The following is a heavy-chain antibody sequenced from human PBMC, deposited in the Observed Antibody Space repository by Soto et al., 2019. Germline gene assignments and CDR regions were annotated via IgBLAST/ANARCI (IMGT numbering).Heavy chain of an antibody. CDR2: ISSSSGAI. Sequence: EVQLVESGGGLAQPGGSLRLSCAASGFSLNGYAMNWVRQAPGRGLEWVSYISSSSGAIDYADSVKGRFTVSRDNAKNLLYMQMNSLRAEDTALYYCARDPSVASTFYYYMDVWGEGTPVTVSS. CDR1: GFSLNGYA. CDR3: ARDPSVASTFYYYMDV. J-gene: IGHJ6*03. D-gene: IGHD2-2*01. V-gene: IGHV3-48*01.